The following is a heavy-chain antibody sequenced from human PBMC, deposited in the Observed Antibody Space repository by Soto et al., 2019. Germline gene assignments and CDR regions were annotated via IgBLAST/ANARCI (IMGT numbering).Heavy chain of an antibody. Sequence: QVQRVQSGAGVRKPGASVTVSCKAGGYSFTDYYIQWVRQAPGQELPFMGWISPKSGGAAYAQKYRGRDTMTRDTSVNLAYLHLSSLKSDDSAVYFCARLQLGGDRMLNWFDPWGQGTLVTVSS. CDR2: ISPKSGGA. V-gene: IGHV1-2*02. CDR3: ARLQLGGDRMLNWFDP. CDR1: GYSFTDYY. J-gene: IGHJ5*02. D-gene: IGHD2-21*02.